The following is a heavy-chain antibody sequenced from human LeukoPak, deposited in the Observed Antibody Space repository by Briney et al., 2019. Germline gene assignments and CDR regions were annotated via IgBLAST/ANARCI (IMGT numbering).Heavy chain of an antibody. Sequence: GGSLRLSCAASGFTFSSYSMNWVRQAPGKGLEWVSSISSSSSYIYYADSVKGRFTISRDNAKNSLYLQMNSLRAEDTAVYYCARETYPDIVVVVAATPLDYWGQGTLVTVSS. J-gene: IGHJ4*02. D-gene: IGHD2-15*01. CDR1: GFTFSSYS. V-gene: IGHV3-21*01. CDR3: ARETYPDIVVVVAATPLDY. CDR2: ISSSSSYI.